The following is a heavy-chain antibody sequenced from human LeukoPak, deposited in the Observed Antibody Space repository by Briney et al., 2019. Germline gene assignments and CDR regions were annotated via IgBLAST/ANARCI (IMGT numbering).Heavy chain of an antibody. V-gene: IGHV3-20*04. D-gene: IGHD6-19*01. CDR1: GFTFDDYG. CDR2: INWNGGST. J-gene: IGHJ4*02. CDR3: ARDLYSSDWYVSVGNFDY. Sequence: GGSLRLSCAASGFTFDDYGMSWVRQAPGKGLEWVSGINWNGGSTGDADSVKGRFTISRDNSKNTLYLQMNSLRAEDTAVYYCARDLYSSDWYVSVGNFDYWGQGTLVTVSS.